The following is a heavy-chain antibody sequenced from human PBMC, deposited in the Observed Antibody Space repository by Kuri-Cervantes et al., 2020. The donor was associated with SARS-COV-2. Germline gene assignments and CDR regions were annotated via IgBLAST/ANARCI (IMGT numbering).Heavy chain of an antibody. CDR2: IYSGGST. CDR3: ARDRYMMALGGAFDI. D-gene: IGHD3-16*02. V-gene: IGHV3-66*01. Sequence: GESLKISCAASGFTFSSYGMHWVRQAPGKGLEWVAVIYSGGSTYYADSVKGRFTISRDNSKNTLYLQMNSLRAEDTAVYYCARDRYMMALGGAFDIWGQGTMVTVSS. CDR1: GFTFSSYG. J-gene: IGHJ3*02.